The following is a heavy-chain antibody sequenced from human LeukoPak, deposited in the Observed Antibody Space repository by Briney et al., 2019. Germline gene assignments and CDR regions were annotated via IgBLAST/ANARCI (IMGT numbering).Heavy chain of an antibody. CDR3: ARDGEGYCSGGSCYNLDY. CDR1: GFTFSSYW. V-gene: IGHV3-7*01. D-gene: IGHD2-15*01. Sequence: GGSLRLSCAASGFTFSSYWMSWVRQAPGKGLEWVANIKQDGSEKYYVDSVKGRFTISRDNAKNSLYLQMNSLRAEDTAAYYCARDGEGYCSGGSCYNLDYWGQGTLVTVSS. CDR2: IKQDGSEK. J-gene: IGHJ4*02.